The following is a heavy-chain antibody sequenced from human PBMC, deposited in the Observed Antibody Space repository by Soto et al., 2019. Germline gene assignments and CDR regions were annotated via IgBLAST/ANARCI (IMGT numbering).Heavy chain of an antibody. J-gene: IGHJ5*02. CDR3: AKADFRPPVYHSAALSS. Sequence: PGGSLRLSCAASGFRFDSYAMHWVRQAPGKGLEWVAVIWYDGSEKYFADSVKGRFTISRDNKKNTQDLHMNRLRVEDTALYYCAKADFRPPVYHSAALSSWGRGALVTVSS. CDR1: GFRFDSYA. CDR2: IWYDGSEK. D-gene: IGHD3-22*01. V-gene: IGHV3-33*06.